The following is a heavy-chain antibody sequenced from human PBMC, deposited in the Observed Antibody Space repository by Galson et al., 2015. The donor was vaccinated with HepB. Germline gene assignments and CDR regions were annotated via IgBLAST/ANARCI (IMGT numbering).Heavy chain of an antibody. CDR2: ISGRAGGSI. J-gene: IGHJ4*02. CDR3: AKAPHKDILTGYQGYFDY. Sequence: SLRLSCAASGFTFSSCAMSWVRQAPGKGLEWVSTISGRAGGSIYYAESVKGRFTISRDNSKNTLFLQMNSLSVEDTAIYHCAKAPHKDILTGYQGYFDYWGQGSLVTVAS. D-gene: IGHD3-9*01. V-gene: IGHV3-23*01. CDR1: GFTFSSCA.